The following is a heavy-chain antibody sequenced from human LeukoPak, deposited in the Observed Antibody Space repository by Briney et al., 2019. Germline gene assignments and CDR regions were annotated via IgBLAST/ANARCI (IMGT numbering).Heavy chain of an antibody. D-gene: IGHD3-10*01. V-gene: IGHV5-51*01. CDR3: ARAVYGSGNRGAFDI. Sequence: GESLKISCKASGYSFTDYWIGWVRQMPGKGLEWMGIIYPGDSDTRYSPSFQGQVTISADKSISTAYLQWSSLKASDTAMYCCARAVYGSGNRGAFDIWGQGTMVTVSS. CDR1: GYSFTDYW. J-gene: IGHJ3*02. CDR2: IYPGDSDT.